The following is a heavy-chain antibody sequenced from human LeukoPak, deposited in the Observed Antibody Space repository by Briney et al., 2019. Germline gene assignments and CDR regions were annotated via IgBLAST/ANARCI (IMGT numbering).Heavy chain of an antibody. CDR3: ARDLFYSVSGTYYNVGRVFNY. D-gene: IGHD3-10*01. V-gene: IGHV1-2*02. Sequence: ASVKVSCKASGYTFSGYFMHWVRQAPGQGLEWMGWTNPHSGGTKYAQKFQGRVTMTRDTSITTAYMELTSLRSDDTAVYYCARDLFYSVSGTYYNVGRVFNYWGQGTLVTVSS. J-gene: IGHJ4*02. CDR1: GYTFSGYF. CDR2: TNPHSGGT.